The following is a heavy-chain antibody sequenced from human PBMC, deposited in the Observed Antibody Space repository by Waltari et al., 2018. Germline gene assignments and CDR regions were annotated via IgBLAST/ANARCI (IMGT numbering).Heavy chain of an antibody. J-gene: IGHJ3*02. CDR1: GGSFSGYY. D-gene: IGHD3-3*01. CDR3: AKDKVRLRMFGVGYAFDI. V-gene: IGHV4-34*01. CDR2: INHRGRT. Sequence: QVQLQQWGAGLLKPSETLSLTCAVYGGSFSGYYWSWIRQPPGQGLEWIGEINHRGRTNYKPALTSRVTISVDTSKNQFSLKLGSVTAADTAVYYCAKDKVRLRMFGVGYAFDIWGQGTMVTVSS.